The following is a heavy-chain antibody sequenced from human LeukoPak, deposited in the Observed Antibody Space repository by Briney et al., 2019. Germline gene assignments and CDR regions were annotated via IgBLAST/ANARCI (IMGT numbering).Heavy chain of an antibody. CDR2: IKEDGSEK. CDR1: GFTFSKYW. CDR3: ARGGAARPDF. V-gene: IGHV3-7*01. J-gene: IGHJ4*02. Sequence: GGSLRLSCAASGFTFSKYWMTWVRQAPGKGLEWVAIIKEDGSEKYYVDSVKGRFTISRDNAKNSLYLQMNSLRVEDTAVYYCARGGAARPDFWGQGTLVTVSS. D-gene: IGHD6-6*01.